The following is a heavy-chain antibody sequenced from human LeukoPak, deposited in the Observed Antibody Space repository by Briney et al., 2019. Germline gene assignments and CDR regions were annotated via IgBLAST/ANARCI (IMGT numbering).Heavy chain of an antibody. J-gene: IGHJ2*01. CDR3: ARRRYSYGPYWYFDL. CDR2: IYPGDSDT. V-gene: IGHV5-51*01. CDR1: GYSFTSYW. D-gene: IGHD5-18*01. Sequence: GESQKISCKGSGYSFTSYWIGWVRQMPGKGLEWMGIIYPGDSDTRYSPSFQGQVTISADKSISTAYLQWSSLKASDTAMYYCARRRYSYGPYWYFDLWGRGTLVTVSS.